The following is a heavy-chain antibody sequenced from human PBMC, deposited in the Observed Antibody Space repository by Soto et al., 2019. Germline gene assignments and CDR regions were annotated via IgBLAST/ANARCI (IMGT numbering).Heavy chain of an antibody. Sequence: SVKVSCKASGGTFSSYAISWVRQAPGQGLEWMGGIIPIFGTANYAQEFQGRVTITADESTSTAYMELSSLRPEDTAVYYCARDAPYCSGGSCYSGLGWFDPWGQGTLVTVSS. CDR2: IIPIFGTA. V-gene: IGHV1-69*13. J-gene: IGHJ5*02. CDR1: GGTFSSYA. CDR3: ARDAPYCSGGSCYSGLGWFDP. D-gene: IGHD2-15*01.